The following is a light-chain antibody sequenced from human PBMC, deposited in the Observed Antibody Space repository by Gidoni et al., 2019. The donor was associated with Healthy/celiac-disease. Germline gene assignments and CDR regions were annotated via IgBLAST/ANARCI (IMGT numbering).Light chain of an antibody. Sequence: DIVMTQSPLSLPVTPGEPASISCRSSQSLLHSNGYNYLDWYLQKPGQSPQLLISLGSNRASGVPDRFSGSGSGTDFTLKSSRVEAEDVGVYYCMQALQTTITFGQGTRLEIK. V-gene: IGKV2-28*01. J-gene: IGKJ5*01. CDR3: MQALQTTIT. CDR2: LGS. CDR1: QSLLHSNGYNY.